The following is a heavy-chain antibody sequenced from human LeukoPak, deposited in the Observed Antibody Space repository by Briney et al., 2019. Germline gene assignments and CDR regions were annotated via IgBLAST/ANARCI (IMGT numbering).Heavy chain of an antibody. V-gene: IGHV3-7*01. J-gene: IGHJ4*02. D-gene: IGHD1-1*01. CDR1: GFTFSSYW. Sequence: GGSLRLSCAGSGFTFSSYWMNWVRQTPGKGLEWVANIKQDGKDKYYVDSVKGRFTISRDNATNSMYMQMNSLRVEDTAVYSCASIADNPLLFFDYWGQGTLVTVSS. CDR3: ASIADNPLLFFDY. CDR2: IKQDGKDK.